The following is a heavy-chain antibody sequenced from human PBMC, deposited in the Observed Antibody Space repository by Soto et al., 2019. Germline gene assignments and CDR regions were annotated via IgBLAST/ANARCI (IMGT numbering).Heavy chain of an antibody. CDR3: ARELRAYNWFDP. Sequence: VGSLRLSCAASGFTFSSYSMNWVRQAPGKGLEWVSSISSSSSYIYYADSVKGRFTISRDNAKNSLYLQMNSLRAEDTAVYYCARELRAYNWFDPWGQGTLVTVSS. CDR1: GFTFSSYS. V-gene: IGHV3-21*01. CDR2: ISSSSSYI. J-gene: IGHJ5*02.